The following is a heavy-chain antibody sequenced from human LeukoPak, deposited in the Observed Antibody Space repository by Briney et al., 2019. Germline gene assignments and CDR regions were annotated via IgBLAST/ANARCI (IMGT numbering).Heavy chain of an antibody. CDR1: GGSISSGNW. J-gene: IGHJ6*03. CDR3: ARVSWFPGTSYYYMDV. D-gene: IGHD1-1*01. V-gene: IGHV4-4*02. CDR2: IYHNGNT. Sequence: SETLSLTCAVSGGSISSGNWWSWVRQPPGKELEWIGEIYHNGNTNYNPSLKSRVTISVDKSKNQFSLKLSSVTSADTAVYYCARVSWFPGTSYYYMDVWGKGTTVTVSS.